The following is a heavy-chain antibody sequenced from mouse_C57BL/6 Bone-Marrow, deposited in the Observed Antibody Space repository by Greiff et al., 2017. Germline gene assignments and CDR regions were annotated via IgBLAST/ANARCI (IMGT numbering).Heavy chain of an antibody. Sequence: QVQLKESGAELVKPGAPVKISCKASGYAFSSYWMNWVRQRPGKGLEWIGQIYPGDGGTNYNGKFKGKATLTADKSSSTAYMQLSSLTSEDSAVYFCARYWTVGYWGQGTTLTVSS. CDR1: GYAFSSYW. CDR3: ARYWTVGY. D-gene: IGHD4-1*01. J-gene: IGHJ2*01. CDR2: IYPGDGGT. V-gene: IGHV1-80*01.